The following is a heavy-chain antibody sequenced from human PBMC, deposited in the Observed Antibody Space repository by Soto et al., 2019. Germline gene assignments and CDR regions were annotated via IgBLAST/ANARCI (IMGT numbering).Heavy chain of an antibody. Sequence: PGGSLRLSCAASGFTFSSYSMNWVRQAPGKGLEWVSSISSSSNYIYYADSVKGRFTISRDNAKNSLYLQMNSLRAEDTAVYYCARGVGATNLHYYGMDVWGQGTTVTVSS. CDR2: ISSSSNYI. CDR3: ARGVGATNLHYYGMDV. J-gene: IGHJ6*02. CDR1: GFTFSSYS. D-gene: IGHD1-26*01. V-gene: IGHV3-21*01.